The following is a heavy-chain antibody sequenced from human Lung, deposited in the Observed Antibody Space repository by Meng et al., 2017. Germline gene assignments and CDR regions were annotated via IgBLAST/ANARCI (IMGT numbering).Heavy chain of an antibody. CDR2: INHSGST. J-gene: IGHJ4*02. CDR3: ARGPTTMAHDFDY. D-gene: IGHD4-11*01. V-gene: IGHV4-34*01. CDR1: GGSFSDYY. Sequence: VQLKEGGAGLCEPAETLSPTCVVSGGSFSDYYWCWIRHPPGKGLEWIGEINHSGSTNYNPSLESRATISVDTSQNNLSLKLSSVTAADSAVYYCARGPTTMAHDFDYWGQGTLVTVSS.